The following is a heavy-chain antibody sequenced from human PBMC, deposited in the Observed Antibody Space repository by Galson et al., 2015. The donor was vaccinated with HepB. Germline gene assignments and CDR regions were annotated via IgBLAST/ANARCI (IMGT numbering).Heavy chain of an antibody. CDR1: GFTFSSYG. V-gene: IGHV3-33*01. CDR3: ARDSAVVVPAAMPAGGYYSYGMDV. J-gene: IGHJ6*02. Sequence: SLRLSCAASGFTFSSYGMHWVRQAPGKGLEWVAVIWYDGSNKYYADSVKGRFTISRDNSKNTLYLQMNSLRAEDTAVYYCARDSAVVVPAAMPAGGYYSYGMDVCGQGTTATAS. CDR2: IWYDGSNK. D-gene: IGHD2-2*01.